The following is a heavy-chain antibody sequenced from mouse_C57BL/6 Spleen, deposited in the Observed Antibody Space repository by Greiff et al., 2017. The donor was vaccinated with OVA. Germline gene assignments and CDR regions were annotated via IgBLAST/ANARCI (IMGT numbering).Heavy chain of an antibody. Sequence: QVQLQQPGAELVKPGASVKLSCKASGYTFTSYWVHWVKQRPGQGLEWIGMIHPNSGSTNYNEKFKSKATLTVDKSSSTAYMQLSSLTSEDSAVYYCARRGNYDVFAYWGQGTLVTVSA. CDR2: IHPNSGST. D-gene: IGHD2-1*01. V-gene: IGHV1-64*01. CDR1: GYTFTSYW. J-gene: IGHJ3*01. CDR3: ARRGNYDVFAY.